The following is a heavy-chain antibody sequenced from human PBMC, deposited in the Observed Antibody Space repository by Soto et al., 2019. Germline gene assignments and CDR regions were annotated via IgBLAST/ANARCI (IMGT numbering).Heavy chain of an antibody. CDR3: AKNFRRYSYGFDY. D-gene: IGHD5-18*01. CDR2: ISYDGSNK. J-gene: IGHJ4*02. CDR1: GFTFSSYG. V-gene: IGHV3-30*18. Sequence: GGSLRLSCAASGFTFSSYGMHWVRRAPGKGLEWVAVISYDGSNKYYADSVKGRFTISRDNSKNTLYLQMNSLRAEDTAVYYCAKNFRRYSYGFDYWGQGTLVTVSS.